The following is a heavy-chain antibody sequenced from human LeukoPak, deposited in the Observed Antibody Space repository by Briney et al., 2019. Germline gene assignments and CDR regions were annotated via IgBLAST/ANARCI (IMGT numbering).Heavy chain of an antibody. V-gene: IGHV3-23*01. CDR1: GFTFSSNA. D-gene: IGHD2-15*01. CDR2: ISGSGGST. CDR3: AKGGCSGGSCYSGFMDN. Sequence: QPGGSLRLSCAASGFTFSSNAMSWVRQAPGKGLEWVSTISGSGGSTYDADSVKGRFTISRDNSKNTLYLQVNSLRAEDTAVYYCAKGGCSGGSCYSGFMDNWGQGTLVTVS. J-gene: IGHJ4*02.